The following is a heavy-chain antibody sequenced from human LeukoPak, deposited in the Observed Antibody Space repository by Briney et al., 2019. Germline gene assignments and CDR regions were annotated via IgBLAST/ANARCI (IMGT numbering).Heavy chain of an antibody. CDR2: IYYSGST. V-gene: IGHV4-59*11. CDR3: ARVFSSSWYFWFDP. J-gene: IGHJ5*02. D-gene: IGHD6-13*01. CDR1: GGSISSHY. Sequence: SETPSLTCTVSGGSISSHYWSWIRQPPGKGLEWIGYIYYSGSTNYNPSLKSRVTISVDTSKNQFSLKLSSVTAADTAVYYCARVFSSSWYFWFDPWGQGTLVTVSS.